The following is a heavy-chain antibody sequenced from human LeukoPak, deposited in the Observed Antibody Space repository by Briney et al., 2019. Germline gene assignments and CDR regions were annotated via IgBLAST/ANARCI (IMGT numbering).Heavy chain of an antibody. J-gene: IGHJ4*02. CDR1: GFTFDDYA. Sequence: GGSLRLSCAASGFTFDDYAMHWVRQAPGKGLEWVSGISWNSGSIGYADSVKGRFTISRDNAKNSLYLQMNSLRAEDTALYYCAKDINHDSGSSPTFEYWGQGTLVTVSS. CDR2: ISWNSGSI. CDR3: AKDINHDSGSSPTFEY. D-gene: IGHD3-10*01. V-gene: IGHV3-9*01.